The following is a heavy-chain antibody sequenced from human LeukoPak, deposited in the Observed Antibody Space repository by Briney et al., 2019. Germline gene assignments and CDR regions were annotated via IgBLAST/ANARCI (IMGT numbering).Heavy chain of an antibody. CDR2: VQSDGSSE. V-gene: IGHV3-30*02. CDR1: GFTFNNFA. D-gene: IGHD3-16*02. CDR3: AKGLSFAFDF. J-gene: IGHJ3*01. Sequence: PGGSLRLSYAASGFTFNNFAMHWFRQAPGKGLEWVAFVQSDGSSEYYADSVKGRFTISRDNSKHTVFLHMNSLRTEDTAVYYCAKGLSFAFDFWGQGTMVTVSS.